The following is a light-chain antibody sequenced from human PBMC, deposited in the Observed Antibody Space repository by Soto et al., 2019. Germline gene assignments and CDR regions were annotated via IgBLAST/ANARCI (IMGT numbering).Light chain of an antibody. V-gene: IGKV1-39*01. CDR2: AAS. J-gene: IGKJ1*01. CDR3: QQSYSTPRT. Sequence: DIKMTQSPSSLSASVGDRVTITCRASQSISSYLNWYQQKPGKAPNLLIYAASSLQSGVPSRFSGSGSGTDSTLTISSLQPEDFATYYCQQSYSTPRTFGQGTKVDIK. CDR1: QSISSY.